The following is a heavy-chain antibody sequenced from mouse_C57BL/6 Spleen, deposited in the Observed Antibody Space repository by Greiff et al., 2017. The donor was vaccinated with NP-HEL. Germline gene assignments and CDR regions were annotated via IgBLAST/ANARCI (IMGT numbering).Heavy chain of an antibody. Sequence: EVMLVESGGGLVQPGGSMKLSCVASGFTFSNYWMNWVRQSPEKGLEWVAQIRLKSDNYATHYAESVKGRFTISRDDSKSSVYLQMNNLRAEDTGIYYCTGGYGSSYRYFDVWGTGTTVTVSS. J-gene: IGHJ1*03. CDR2: IRLKSDNYAT. CDR3: TGGYGSSYRYFDV. V-gene: IGHV6-3*01. CDR1: GFTFSNYW. D-gene: IGHD1-1*01.